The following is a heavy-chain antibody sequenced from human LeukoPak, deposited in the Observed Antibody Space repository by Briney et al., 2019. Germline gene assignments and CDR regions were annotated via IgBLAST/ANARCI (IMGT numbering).Heavy chain of an antibody. CDR2: IYTSGST. J-gene: IGHJ3*02. D-gene: IGHD3-22*01. CDR3: AREFYDSSGYYYSVRDDAFDI. CDR1: GGSISSGSYY. V-gene: IGHV4-61*02. Sequence: SQTLSLTCTVSGGSISSGSYYWSWIRQPAEKGLEWIGRIYTSGSTNYNPSLKSRVTISVDTSKNQFSLKLSSVTAADTAVYYCAREFYDSSGYYYSVRDDAFDIWGQGTMVTVSS.